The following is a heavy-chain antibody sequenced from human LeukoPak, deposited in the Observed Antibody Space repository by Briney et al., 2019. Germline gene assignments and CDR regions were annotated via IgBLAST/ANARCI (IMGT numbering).Heavy chain of an antibody. J-gene: IGHJ4*02. CDR1: GGTFSSYA. V-gene: IGHV1-69*05. CDR3: ARGGGSQAFDY. CDR2: IIPIFGTA. D-gene: IGHD1-26*01. Sequence: GASVKVSCKASGGTFSSYAISWVRQAPGRGLEWMGGIIPIFGTANYAQKFQGRVTITTDESTSTAYMELSSLRSEDTAVYYCARGGGSQAFDYWGQGTLVTVSS.